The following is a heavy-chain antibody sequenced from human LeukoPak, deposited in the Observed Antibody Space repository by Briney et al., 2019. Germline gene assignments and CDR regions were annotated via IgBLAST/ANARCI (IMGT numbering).Heavy chain of an antibody. D-gene: IGHD3-22*01. CDR1: GYTFTGYY. Sequence: ASVKVPCKASGYTFTGYYINWVRQAPGQGLEWLGWINPDSGGTNYAQKFQGRVTMTRDTSISTAYMELSRLRSDDTAVYYCARAGSSGYYLQYLQHWGQGTLVTVSS. V-gene: IGHV1-2*02. CDR2: INPDSGGT. J-gene: IGHJ1*01. CDR3: ARAGSSGYYLQYLQH.